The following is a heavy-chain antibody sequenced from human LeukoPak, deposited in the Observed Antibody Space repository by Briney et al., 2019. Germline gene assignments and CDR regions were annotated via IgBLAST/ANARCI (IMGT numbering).Heavy chain of an antibody. J-gene: IGHJ5*02. CDR1: GFTFSSYS. Sequence: GGSLRLSCAASGFTFSSYSMNWVRQAPGKGLEWVSSISSSSSYIYYADSVKGRFTISRDNAKNSLYLQMNSLRAEDMAVYYCARGGYSSSFSQFDPWGQGTLVTVSS. CDR3: ARGGYSSSFSQFDP. CDR2: ISSSSSYI. D-gene: IGHD6-13*01. V-gene: IGHV3-21*01.